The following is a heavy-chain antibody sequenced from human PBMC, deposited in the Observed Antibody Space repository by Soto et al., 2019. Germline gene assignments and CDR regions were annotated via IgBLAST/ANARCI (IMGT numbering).Heavy chain of an antibody. CDR1: GFTFSSYA. Sequence: GGSLRLSCAASGFTFSSYAMSWVRQAPGKGLEWVSAISGGGGSTYYADSVKGRFTISRDNSKNTLYLQMNSLRAEDTAVYYCEQDIYDTLGMAFDIWGQGTMVTVSS. D-gene: IGHD3-22*01. CDR2: ISGGGGST. J-gene: IGHJ3*02. CDR3: EQDIYDTLGMAFDI. V-gene: IGHV3-23*01.